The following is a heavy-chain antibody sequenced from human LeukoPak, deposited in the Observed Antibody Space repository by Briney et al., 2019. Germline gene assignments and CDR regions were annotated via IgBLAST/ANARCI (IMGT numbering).Heavy chain of an antibody. CDR3: ARDLSGSLYFDY. CDR1: GASISPYY. Sequence: SETLSLTCTVSGASISPYYWNWIRQPAGKGLKWIGRLYPGGSSDYNPSLKSRVTMSVDTSRNQFSLRVTSVTAADTAIYYCARDLSGSLYFDYWGQGILVTVSA. D-gene: IGHD3-10*01. J-gene: IGHJ4*02. V-gene: IGHV4-4*07. CDR2: LYPGGSS.